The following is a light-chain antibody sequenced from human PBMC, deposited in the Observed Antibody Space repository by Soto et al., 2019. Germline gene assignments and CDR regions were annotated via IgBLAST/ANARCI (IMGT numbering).Light chain of an antibody. Sequence: QSVLTQPRSVSGSPGQSVTISCTGTSSDVDGYNYVSWYQHHPGKAPKLMIFDVSQRPSGVPDRFSGSKSGNAASLTISGLRADDEADYYCCSYAGDYPVLFGGGTKVTVL. J-gene: IGLJ3*02. CDR2: DVS. CDR3: CSYAGDYPVL. V-gene: IGLV2-11*01. CDR1: SSDVDGYNY.